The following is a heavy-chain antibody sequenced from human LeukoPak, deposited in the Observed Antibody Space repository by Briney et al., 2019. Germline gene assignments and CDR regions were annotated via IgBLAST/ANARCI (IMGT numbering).Heavy chain of an antibody. V-gene: IGHV1-69*04. J-gene: IGHJ4*02. D-gene: IGHD1-26*01. CDR1: GGSFSNYA. CDR2: ITPIVDIA. CDR3: ARGQYSGSYSYGKVKTFDY. Sequence: GASVKVSCKASGGSFSNYAFSWVRQAPGQGLEWMGRITPIVDIATYIQKFQGRVTITANKFTSTAYMELSSLTSEDTAVYYCARGQYSGSYSYGKVKTFDYWGQGTLVTVSS.